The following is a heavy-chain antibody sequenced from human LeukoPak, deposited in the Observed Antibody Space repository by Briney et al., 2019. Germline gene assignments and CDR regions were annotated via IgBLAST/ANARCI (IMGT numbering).Heavy chain of an antibody. D-gene: IGHD5-12*01. CDR1: GFTFNTYG. V-gene: IGHV3-30*02. CDR2: IRYDGSTK. Sequence: GGSLRLSCAASGFTFNTYGIHWVRQAPGKGLEWVAFIRYDGSTKYYGDSVKGRFTISRDSSNNTLYLEMNSLRAEDTALYYCASVYSGYDYYFDYWGQGTLVTVSS. CDR3: ASVYSGYDYYFDY. J-gene: IGHJ4*02.